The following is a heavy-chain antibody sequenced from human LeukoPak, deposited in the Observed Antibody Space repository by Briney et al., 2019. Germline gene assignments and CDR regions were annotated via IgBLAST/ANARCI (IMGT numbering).Heavy chain of an antibody. Sequence: ASVKVSCKASGYTFTGHYMHWVRQAPGQGLEWMGWINPNSGGTNYAQKFQGRVTMTRDTSISTAYMELSRLRSDDTAVYYCARLIAVAGIWLFDPWGQGTLVTVSS. J-gene: IGHJ5*02. CDR1: GYTFTGHY. V-gene: IGHV1-2*02. D-gene: IGHD6-19*01. CDR3: ARLIAVAGIWLFDP. CDR2: INPNSGGT.